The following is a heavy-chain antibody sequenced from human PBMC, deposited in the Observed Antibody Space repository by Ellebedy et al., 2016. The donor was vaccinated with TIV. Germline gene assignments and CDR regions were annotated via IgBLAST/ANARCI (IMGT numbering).Heavy chain of an antibody. V-gene: IGHV1-69*13. CDR3: ARGVSHDVLTGQHFYYFGIDV. CDR2: FIPIFATT. CDR1: GGTFRNYG. D-gene: IGHD3-9*01. Sequence: AASVKVSCKASGGTFRNYGVSWVRQAPGQGLEWMGSFIPIFATTSYAQKFQGRVTISADVSTTTAYMELRSLGSEDTAVYYCARGVSHDVLTGQHFYYFGIDVWGQGTTVTVSS. J-gene: IGHJ6*02.